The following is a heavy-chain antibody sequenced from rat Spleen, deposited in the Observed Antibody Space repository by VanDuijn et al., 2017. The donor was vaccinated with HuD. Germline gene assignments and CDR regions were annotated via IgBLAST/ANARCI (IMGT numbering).Heavy chain of an antibody. Sequence: EVQLVESGGGLVQPGRSLKLSCAASGFTFSNYGMHWIRQAPTKGLEWVASISPSGGSTYYRDSVKGRFTISRDNAKSTIYLQMDSLRSEDTATYYCATNSIYYFSSYFPGWFAYWGQGTLVTVSS. V-gene: IGHV5-19*01. CDR3: ATNSIYYFSSYFPGWFAY. J-gene: IGHJ3*01. CDR1: GFTFSNYG. D-gene: IGHD1-2*01. CDR2: ISPSGGST.